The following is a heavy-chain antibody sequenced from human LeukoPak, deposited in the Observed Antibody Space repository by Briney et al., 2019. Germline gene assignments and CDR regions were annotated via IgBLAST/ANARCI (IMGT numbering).Heavy chain of an antibody. CDR1: GYSFTNYW. CDR2: IYPGDSDT. J-gene: IGHJ3*02. V-gene: IGHV5-51*01. CDR3: ARARIGDFWSSYSDAFDI. Sequence: GESLKISCKGSGYSFTNYWIGWVRQMPGKGLEWMGIIYPGDSDTRYSPSFRGQVTISADKSISTAYLQWSSLKASDTAMYYCARARIGDFWSSYSDAFDIWGQGTMVTVSS. D-gene: IGHD3-3*01.